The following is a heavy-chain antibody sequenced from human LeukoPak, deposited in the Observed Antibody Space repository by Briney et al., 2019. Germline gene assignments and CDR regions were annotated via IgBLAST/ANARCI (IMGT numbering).Heavy chain of an antibody. CDR2: IYYSGST. D-gene: IGHD5-24*01. CDR3: ARAEDGYNLGDY. V-gene: IGHV4-59*01. CDR1: GGSISSYY. Sequence: SETLSLTCTVSGGSISSYYWSWIRQPPGKGLEWIGYIYYSGSTNYNPSLKSRVTISVDTSKNQFSLKLSSVTAADTAVYYCARAEDGYNLGDYWGQGTLVTASS. J-gene: IGHJ4*02.